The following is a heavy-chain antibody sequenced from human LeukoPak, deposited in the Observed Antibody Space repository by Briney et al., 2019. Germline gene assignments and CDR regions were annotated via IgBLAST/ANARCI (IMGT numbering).Heavy chain of an antibody. D-gene: IGHD5-24*01. J-gene: IGHJ4*02. V-gene: IGHV3-23*01. CDR2: LGGSGVST. Sequence: GGSLRLSCAASGFTFSSYAMSWVRQAPGKGLEWVSVLGGSGVSTYYADSVKGRSTISRDNSKNILYLQMNSLRAEDTAVYYCAKRGSNYNFDYWGQGTLVTVSS. CDR1: GFTFSSYA. CDR3: AKRGSNYNFDY.